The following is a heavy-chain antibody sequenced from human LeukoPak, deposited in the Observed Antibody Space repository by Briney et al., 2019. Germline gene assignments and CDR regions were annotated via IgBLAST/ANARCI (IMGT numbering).Heavy chain of an antibody. CDR3: AKDGQVGAIGYFDY. Sequence: GGSLRLSCAASGFIFSTYGMHWVRQAPGKGLEWVAVVWSGGNNKYYSDSVKGQFTISRDNSKNTLYLQMNRLRAEDTAVYYCAKDGQVGAIGYFDYRGQGTLVTVSS. J-gene: IGHJ4*02. CDR1: GFIFSTYG. CDR2: VWSGGNNK. V-gene: IGHV3-33*06. D-gene: IGHD1-26*01.